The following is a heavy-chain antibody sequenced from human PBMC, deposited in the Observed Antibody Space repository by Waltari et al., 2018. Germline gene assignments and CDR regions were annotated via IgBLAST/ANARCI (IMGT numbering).Heavy chain of an antibody. CDR2: ICGGVGVT. Sequence: QLVESGGGLVQPGGSLTLSCAASGFTFSSYAMIWVGQAPGKGLVLVSSICGGVGVTFYADSVNYRFTISRDNSKNPVYVQMYSLRGDDTSVYYCAKFAFCVYDFYYFDLLCLGTLVTVSS. D-gene: IGHD2-21*01. CDR3: AKFAFCVYDFYYFDL. J-gene: IGHJ2*01. V-gene: IGHV3-23*04. CDR1: GFTFSSYA.